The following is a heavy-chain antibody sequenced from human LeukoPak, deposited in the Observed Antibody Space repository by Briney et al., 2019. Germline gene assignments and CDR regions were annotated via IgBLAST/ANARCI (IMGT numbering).Heavy chain of an antibody. V-gene: IGHV4-34*01. CDR3: ARSRGYCSGGTCYRWWFDP. CDR1: GGSFSGYY. D-gene: IGHD2-15*01. J-gene: IGHJ5*02. Sequence: PSGTLSLTCAVYGGSFSGYYWSWIRQPPGKGLEWIGEINHSGSTNYNPSLKSRVTISVDMSKNQFSLELTSVTAADTAVYYCARSRGYCSGGTCYRWWFDPWGQGTLVTVSS. CDR2: INHSGST.